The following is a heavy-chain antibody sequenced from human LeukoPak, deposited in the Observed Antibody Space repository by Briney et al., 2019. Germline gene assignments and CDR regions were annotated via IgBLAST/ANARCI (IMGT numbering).Heavy chain of an antibody. J-gene: IGHJ3*02. Sequence: GGSLRLSCAASGFTVSNNYINWVRQAPAKGLECVSVLWSGCHTYHAVSVQARLTLYSDNSKHTLYLQMNTLRAEDTAVYYCARHGSGGYRNRGVFDIWGQGTMVTVSS. V-gene: IGHV3-53*01. CDR1: GFTVSNNY. D-gene: IGHD5-18*01. CDR3: ARHGSGGYRNRGVFDI. CDR2: LWSGCHT.